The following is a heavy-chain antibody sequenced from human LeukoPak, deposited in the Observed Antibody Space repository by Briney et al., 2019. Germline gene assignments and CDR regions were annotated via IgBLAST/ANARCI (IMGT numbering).Heavy chain of an antibody. Sequence: SETLSLTCTVSGGSISSSSYYWGWIRQPPGKGLEWIGSIYYSGSTYCNPSLKSRVTISIDPSKNQFSLKLSSVTAADTAVYYCARGLVRGGRFDPWGQGTLVTVSS. J-gene: IGHJ5*02. CDR2: IYYSGST. CDR3: ARGLVRGGRFDP. CDR1: GGSISSSSYY. D-gene: IGHD3-10*01. V-gene: IGHV4-39*07.